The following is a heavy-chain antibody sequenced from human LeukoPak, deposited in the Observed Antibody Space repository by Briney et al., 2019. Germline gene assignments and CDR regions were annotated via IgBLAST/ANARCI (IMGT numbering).Heavy chain of an antibody. J-gene: IGHJ4*02. D-gene: IGHD2-15*01. CDR1: GFTFSSYS. CDR3: AREEYCSGGSCEFDY. V-gene: IGHV3-21*01. CDR2: ISSSSSYI. Sequence: GGSLRLSCAASGFTFSSYSMNWDRQAPGRGLEWVSSISSSSSYIYYADTVKGRFTISRDNAKNSLYLQMNSLRAEDTAVYYCAREEYCSGGSCEFDYWGQGTLVTVSS.